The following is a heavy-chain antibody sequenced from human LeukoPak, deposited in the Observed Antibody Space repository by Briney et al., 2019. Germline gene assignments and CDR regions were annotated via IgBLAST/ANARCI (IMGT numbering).Heavy chain of an antibody. CDR3: ANLDTHYYDSSGSDY. D-gene: IGHD3-22*01. CDR2: ISGSGGST. CDR1: GLTFSSYA. Sequence: GGSLRLSCAASGLTFSSYAMSWVRQAPGEGLEWVSAISGSGGSTYYADSVKGRFTISRDNSKNTLYLQMNSLRAEDTAVYYCANLDTHYYDSSGSDYWGQGTLVSVSS. V-gene: IGHV3-23*01. J-gene: IGHJ4*02.